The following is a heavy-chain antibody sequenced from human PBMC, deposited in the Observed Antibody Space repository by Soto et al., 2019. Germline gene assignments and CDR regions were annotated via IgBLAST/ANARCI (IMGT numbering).Heavy chain of an antibody. D-gene: IGHD5-12*01. Sequence: ASVKVSCKASGYTFTGYYMHWVRQAPGQGLEWMGWINPNSGGTNYAQKFQGWVTMTRDTSISTAYMELSRLRSDDTAVYYCARDESPYDYDLFDYWGQGTLVTVSS. CDR2: INPNSGGT. J-gene: IGHJ4*02. CDR1: GYTFTGYY. V-gene: IGHV1-2*04. CDR3: ARDESPYDYDLFDY.